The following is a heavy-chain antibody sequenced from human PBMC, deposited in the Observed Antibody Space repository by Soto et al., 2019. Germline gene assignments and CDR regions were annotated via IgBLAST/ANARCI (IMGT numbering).Heavy chain of an antibody. D-gene: IGHD3-3*01. CDR1: GFTFSSYS. CDR2: ISSSSSYI. Sequence: GGSLRLSCAASGFTFSSYSMNWVRQAPGKGLEWVSSISSSSSYIYYADSVKGRFTISRDNAKNSLYLQMNSLRAEDAAVYYCARDHDFWSGYPNPYGMDVWGQGTTVTVSS. V-gene: IGHV3-21*01. CDR3: ARDHDFWSGYPNPYGMDV. J-gene: IGHJ6*02.